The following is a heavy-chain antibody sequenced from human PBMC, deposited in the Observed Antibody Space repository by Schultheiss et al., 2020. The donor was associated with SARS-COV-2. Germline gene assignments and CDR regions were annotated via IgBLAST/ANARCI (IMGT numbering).Heavy chain of an antibody. CDR1: GYSFTRYW. V-gene: IGHV5-10-1*01. J-gene: IGHJ5*02. D-gene: IGHD6-19*01. CDR2: IDPSDSYI. Sequence: GESLKISCKGSGYSFTRYWITWVRQMPGKGLEWMGRIDPSDSYINYSPSFQGHVTISTDKSISTAYLQWSSLKASDTAMYYCARHEPSGWYQVPWGQGTLVTVSS. CDR3: ARHEPSGWYQVP.